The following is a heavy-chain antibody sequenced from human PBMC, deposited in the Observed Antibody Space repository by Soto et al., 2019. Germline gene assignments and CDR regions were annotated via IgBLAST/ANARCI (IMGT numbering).Heavy chain of an antibody. D-gene: IGHD3-10*01. J-gene: IGHJ4*02. Sequence: SETLSLTCTVSGGSISSYYWSWIRQPPGKGLEWIGYIYYTGTTNYNPSLKSRVTISVDTSKNQFSLKLSSVTTADTAVYYCARSTMVRGVIFTYYFDYWGQGTLVTVSS. V-gene: IGHV4-59*01. CDR3: ARSTMVRGVIFTYYFDY. CDR1: GGSISSYY. CDR2: IYYTGTT.